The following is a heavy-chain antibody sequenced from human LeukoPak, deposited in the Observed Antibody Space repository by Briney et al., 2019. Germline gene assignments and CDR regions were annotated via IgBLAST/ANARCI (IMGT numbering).Heavy chain of an antibody. J-gene: IGHJ4*02. CDR1: GFTFTSST. D-gene: IGHD3-9*01. CDR2: IVVGSGNT. V-gene: IGHV1-58*01. CDR3: AKVTLITIFPVDYFDY. Sequence: SVKVSCKVSGFTFTSSTVQWVRQARGQRLEWIGWIVVGSGNTNYAQRFQERVAITWDMSTSTAYMELSSLRSEDTAVYYCAKVTLITIFPVDYFDYWGQGTLVTVSS.